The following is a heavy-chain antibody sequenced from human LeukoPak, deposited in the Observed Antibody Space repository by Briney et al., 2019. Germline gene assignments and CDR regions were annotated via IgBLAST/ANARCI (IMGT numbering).Heavy chain of an antibody. CDR1: RYSISISYY. D-gene: IGHD4-11*01. J-gene: IGHJ4*02. Sequence: SETLSLTRALPRYSISISYYWGWIPRLPGKGLEWIARIYHSGNTYYNPSLKSRVTISVDTSKNQFSLKLSSVTAADTDVYYCAREYCSNYVLHDYWGQGTLVTVSS. V-gene: IGHV4-38-2*02. CDR2: IYHSGNT. CDR3: AREYCSNYVLHDY.